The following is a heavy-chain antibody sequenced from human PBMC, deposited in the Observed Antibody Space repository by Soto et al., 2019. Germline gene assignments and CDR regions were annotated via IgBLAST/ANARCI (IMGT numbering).Heavy chain of an antibody. J-gene: IGHJ4*02. CDR2: IYNSGST. CDR3: ARGITMVRGVIHTPYFDY. Sequence: QVQLQESGPGLVKPSQTLSLTCTVSGGSINSGGYYWSWIRQHPGKGLEWIGYIYNSGSTYYNPSLKSRVPQSVDTAQNQFSRKLSSVTAADTAVYCCARGITMVRGVIHTPYFDYWGQGTLVTVSS. V-gene: IGHV4-31*03. CDR1: GGSINSGGYY. D-gene: IGHD3-10*01.